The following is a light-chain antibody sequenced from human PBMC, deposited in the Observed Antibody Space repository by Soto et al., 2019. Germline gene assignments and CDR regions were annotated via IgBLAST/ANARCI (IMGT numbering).Light chain of an antibody. Sequence: EIVLTQSPATLSMSPGERATLSCRASQSLSSNFLAWYQQKPGQPPRLLIYDSSTRATGFPDRFSGSGSGTDLALTIIRLESEDFAVYYCQQYDISPWTFGLGTKVEIK. V-gene: IGKV3-20*01. CDR1: QSLSSNF. CDR2: DSS. CDR3: QQYDISPWT. J-gene: IGKJ1*01.